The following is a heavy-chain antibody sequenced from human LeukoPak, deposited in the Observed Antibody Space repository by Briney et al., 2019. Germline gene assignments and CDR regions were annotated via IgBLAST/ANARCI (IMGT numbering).Heavy chain of an antibody. D-gene: IGHD2-2*01. CDR3: ARGWPKIVVVPASWFDP. CDR1: GGSFSGYY. Sequence: SETLSLTCAVYGGSFSGYYWSRIRQPPGKGVEWIGEINHSGSTNYNPSLKSRVTISVDTSKNQFSLKLSSVTAADTAVYYCARGWPKIVVVPASWFDPWGQGTLVTVSS. CDR2: INHSGST. J-gene: IGHJ5*02. V-gene: IGHV4-34*01.